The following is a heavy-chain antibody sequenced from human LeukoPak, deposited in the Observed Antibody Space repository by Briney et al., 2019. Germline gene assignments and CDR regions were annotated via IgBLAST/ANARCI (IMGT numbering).Heavy chain of an antibody. CDR3: ARDNSVEDTAWWFDP. V-gene: IGHV4-39*07. CDR2: IYYSGST. D-gene: IGHD4-23*01. CDR1: GGSISSSSYY. Sequence: SETLSLTCTVSGGSISSSSYYWGWIRQPPGTGLEWIGSIYYSGSTYYNPSLKSRVTIPLDTSKNQFSLKLTSVTAADTAVYYCARDNSVEDTAWWFDPWGQGTLVTVSS. J-gene: IGHJ5*02.